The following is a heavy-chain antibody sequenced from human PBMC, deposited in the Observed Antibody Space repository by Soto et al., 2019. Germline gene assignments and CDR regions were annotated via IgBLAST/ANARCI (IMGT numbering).Heavy chain of an antibody. J-gene: IGHJ6*02. CDR3: ARTYCSSTSCYYYYGMDV. D-gene: IGHD2-2*01. Sequence: ASVKVSCKASGYTFTSYGISWVRQAPGQGLEWMGWISAYNGNTNYAQKLQGRVTMTTDTSTSTAYMELRSLRSDDTAVYYCARTYCSSTSCYYYYGMDVWGQGTTVTVSS. CDR1: GYTFTSYG. CDR2: ISAYNGNT. V-gene: IGHV1-18*04.